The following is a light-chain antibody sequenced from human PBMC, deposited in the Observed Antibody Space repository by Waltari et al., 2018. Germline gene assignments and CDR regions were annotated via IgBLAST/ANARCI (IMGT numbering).Light chain of an antibody. CDR2: DAI. Sequence: DIQMTQSPSSLSASVGDTVTITCRASQGLSSYLNWFQQKPGKAPKLLIYDAITLHSEVPSRCSGSGSGTEFTLTISSLQTEDFAGYYCLQHKSLPFTFGPGTKLEI. V-gene: IGKV1-17*01. CDR1: QGLSSY. J-gene: IGKJ3*01. CDR3: LQHKSLPFT.